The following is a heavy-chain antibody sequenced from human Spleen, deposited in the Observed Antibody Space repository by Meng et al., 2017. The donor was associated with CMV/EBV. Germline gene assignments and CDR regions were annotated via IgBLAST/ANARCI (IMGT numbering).Heavy chain of an antibody. CDR2: ISYDGNKK. D-gene: IGHD2-2*01. Sequence: GESLKISCAASGFILSNYGMHWVRQAPGKGLEWVAVISYDGNKKYYADFVKGRFTISRDNSKNTLSLQMSSLRAEDTAVYFCARGVEYQLLTVDKFYGMDVWGPGTTVTVSS. CDR1: GFILSNYG. J-gene: IGHJ6*02. V-gene: IGHV3-30*03. CDR3: ARGVEYQLLTVDKFYGMDV.